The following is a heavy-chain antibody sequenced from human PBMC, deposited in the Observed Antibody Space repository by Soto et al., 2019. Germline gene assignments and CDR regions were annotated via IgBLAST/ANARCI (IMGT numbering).Heavy chain of an antibody. CDR2: ISGSGGST. Sequence: PGGSLRLSCAASGFTFSSYAMSWVRQAPGKGLEWVSAISGSGGSTYYADSVKGRFTISRDNSKNTLYLQMNSPRAEDTAVYYCAKGKRSAAYYYGMDVWGQGTTVTVSS. CDR1: GFTFSSYA. D-gene: IGHD6-25*01. CDR3: AKGKRSAAYYYGMDV. V-gene: IGHV3-23*01. J-gene: IGHJ6*02.